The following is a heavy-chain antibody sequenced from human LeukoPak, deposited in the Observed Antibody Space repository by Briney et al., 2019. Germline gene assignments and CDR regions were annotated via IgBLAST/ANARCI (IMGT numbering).Heavy chain of an antibody. Sequence: GESLKISCKGFGYNFASYWIGWVRQMPGKGLEWMGIMYPGDSDTRYSPSFQGQVTMSADKSINTAFLQWSSLKASDTAMYYCARRNYDGDGYYFDYWGQGTLVTVSS. D-gene: IGHD4-23*01. CDR2: MYPGDSDT. CDR3: ARRNYDGDGYYFDY. V-gene: IGHV5-51*01. CDR1: GYNFASYW. J-gene: IGHJ4*02.